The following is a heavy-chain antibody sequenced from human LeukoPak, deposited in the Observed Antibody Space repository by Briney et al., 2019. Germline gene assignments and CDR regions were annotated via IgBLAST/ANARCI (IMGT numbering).Heavy chain of an antibody. Sequence: GESLKISCKGSGYSFTSYCVGWVRQLPGKGLGWMGIIYPGDSDTRYSPSFLGQVTISADKSISTAYLQWSSLKASDTAMYYCARVRSSRHYYYGMDVWGQGTTVTVSS. CDR3: ARVRSSRHYYYGMDV. CDR2: IYPGDSDT. V-gene: IGHV5-51*01. D-gene: IGHD6-13*01. CDR1: GYSFTSYC. J-gene: IGHJ6*02.